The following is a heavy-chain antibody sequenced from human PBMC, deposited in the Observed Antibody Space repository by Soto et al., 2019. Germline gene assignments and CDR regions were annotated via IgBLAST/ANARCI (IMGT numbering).Heavy chain of an antibody. D-gene: IGHD3-3*01. CDR2: IYSGGST. CDR1: GFTVSSNY. Sequence: EVQLVESGGGLVQPGGSLRLSCAASGFTVSSNYMSWVRQAPGKGLEWGSVIYSGGSTYYADSVKGRFTISRDNSKNTLYLQMNSLRAEDTAVYYCARDYSFWSGYYTGYWGQGTLVTVSS. V-gene: IGHV3-66*01. CDR3: ARDYSFWSGYYTGY. J-gene: IGHJ4*02.